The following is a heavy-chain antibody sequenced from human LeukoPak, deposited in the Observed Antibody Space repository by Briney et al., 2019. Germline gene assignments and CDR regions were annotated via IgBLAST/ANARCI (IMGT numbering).Heavy chain of an antibody. CDR3: ARDPHPTCYYDSSGPSGGDY. D-gene: IGHD3-22*01. V-gene: IGHV3-21*01. CDR1: GFTFSSYS. CDR2: ISSSSSYI. Sequence: KPGGSLRLSCAASGFTFSSYSMNWVRQAPGKGLEWVSSISSSSSYIYYADSVKGRFTISRDNAKNSLYLQMNSLRAEDTAVYYCARDPHPTCYYDSSGPSGGDYWGQGTLVTVSS. J-gene: IGHJ4*02.